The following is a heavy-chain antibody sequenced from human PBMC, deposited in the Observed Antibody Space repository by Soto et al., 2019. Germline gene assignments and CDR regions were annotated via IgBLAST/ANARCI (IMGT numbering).Heavy chain of an antibody. CDR3: ARVRPTDYVGNYPSGMDV. V-gene: IGHV1-69*01. Sequence: QVQLVQSGAEVKKPGSSVKVSCKASGGTLSNYAFTWVRQAPGQGLEGMGGIIPIFNTANYAQKFQGRVTITADESTSTAYMEVNSLRSEDTAVYYCARVRPTDYVGNYPSGMDVWGQGTTVTVSS. CDR2: IIPIFNTA. D-gene: IGHD4-17*01. J-gene: IGHJ6*02. CDR1: GGTLSNYA.